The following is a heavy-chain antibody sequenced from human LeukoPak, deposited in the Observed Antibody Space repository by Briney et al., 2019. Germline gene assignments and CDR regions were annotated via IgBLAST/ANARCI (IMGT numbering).Heavy chain of an antibody. V-gene: IGHV1-18*01. J-gene: IGHJ3*02. CDR1: GYTFTTYG. CDR2: ISAYNGNT. Sequence: PGASVKVSCKPPGYTFTTYGISWVRQAPGQGLEWMGWISAYNGNTNYAQKLQGRVTMTTDTSTSTAYMELRSLRSDDAAVYYCARVPGYYYSHDAFDIWGQGTMVTVSS. CDR3: ARVPGYYYSHDAFDI. D-gene: IGHD3-22*01.